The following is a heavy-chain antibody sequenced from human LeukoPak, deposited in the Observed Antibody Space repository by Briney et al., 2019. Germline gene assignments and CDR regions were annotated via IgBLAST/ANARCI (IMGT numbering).Heavy chain of an antibody. V-gene: IGHV3-53*01. CDR3: ARAPLGDWFDP. CDR1: GFTVSSNY. J-gene: IGHJ5*02. Sequence: GGSLRLSCAASGFTVSSNYMSWVRQAPGKGLEWVSVIYSGGSTYYADSVKGRFTISRDNSKNTLYLQINSLRAEDTVVYYCARAPLGDWFDPWGQGALVTVSS. CDR2: IYSGGST. D-gene: IGHD3-16*01.